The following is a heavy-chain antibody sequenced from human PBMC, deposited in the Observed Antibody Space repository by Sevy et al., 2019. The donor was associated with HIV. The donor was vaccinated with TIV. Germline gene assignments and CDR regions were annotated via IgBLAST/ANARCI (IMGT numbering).Heavy chain of an antibody. Sequence: GGSLRLSCAASGFTFSSYSMSWVRQAPGKGLEWVSDISSSSSTIYDADTVKGRFTISRDNAKNTMYLQMNNLRDEDTAAYYCARGTTAKGYYYYGMDVWGQGTTVTVSS. V-gene: IGHV3-48*02. CDR3: ARGTTAKGYYYYGMDV. J-gene: IGHJ6*02. D-gene: IGHD1-7*01. CDR2: ISSSSSTI. CDR1: GFTFSSYS.